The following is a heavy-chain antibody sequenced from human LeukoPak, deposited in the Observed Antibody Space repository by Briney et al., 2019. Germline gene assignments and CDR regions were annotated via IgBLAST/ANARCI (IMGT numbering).Heavy chain of an antibody. D-gene: IGHD6-19*01. Sequence: SETLSLTCTVSGGSISSSSYYWGWIRQPPGKGLEWIGSIYYSGSTYYNPSLKSRVTISVDTSKNQFSLKLSSVTAADTAVYYCARDRGGWPDWGQGTLVTVSS. V-gene: IGHV4-39*07. CDR1: GGSISSSSYY. CDR3: ARDRGGWPD. J-gene: IGHJ4*02. CDR2: IYYSGST.